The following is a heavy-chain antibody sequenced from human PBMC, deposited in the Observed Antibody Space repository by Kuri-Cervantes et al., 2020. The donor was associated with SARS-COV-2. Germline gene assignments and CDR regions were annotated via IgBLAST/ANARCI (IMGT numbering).Heavy chain of an antibody. CDR1: EFTFSTYA. D-gene: IGHD3-22*01. V-gene: IGHV3-23*01. J-gene: IGHJ3*02. Sequence: GESLKISCATSEFTFSTYAMTWVRQAPGKGLEWISAISGSGGRTYFADSVKGRFTISRDNSKNTLYLQMNSLRAEDTAVYYCAKVGPGLYDSSGLSPDAFDIWTRGPL. CDR2: ISGSGGRT. CDR3: AKVGPGLYDSSGLSPDAFDI.